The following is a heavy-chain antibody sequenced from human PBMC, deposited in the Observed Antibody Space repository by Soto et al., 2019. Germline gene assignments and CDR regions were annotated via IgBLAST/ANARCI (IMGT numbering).Heavy chain of an antibody. Sequence: GGSLRLSCAASGFTFSSYSMNWVRQAPGKGLEWVSAISGSGGSTYYADSVKGRFTISRDNSKNTLYLQMNSLRAEDTAVYYCAKDIAARSYYYYGMDVWGQGTTVTVSS. V-gene: IGHV3-23*01. J-gene: IGHJ6*02. CDR2: ISGSGGST. D-gene: IGHD6-6*01. CDR3: AKDIAARSYYYYGMDV. CDR1: GFTFSSYS.